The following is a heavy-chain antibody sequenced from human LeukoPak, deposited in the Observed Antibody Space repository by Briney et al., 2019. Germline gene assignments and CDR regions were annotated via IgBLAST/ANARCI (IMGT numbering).Heavy chain of an antibody. V-gene: IGHV1-2*02. CDR3: ARKSPAARWDFQH. D-gene: IGHD2-2*01. J-gene: IGHJ1*01. CDR1: GYTFTGYY. Sequence: ASVKVSCKASGYTFTGYYMHWVRQAPGQGLEWMGWINPNSGGTNYAQKFQGGVTMTRDTSISTAYMELSRLRSDDTAVYYCARKSPAARWDFQHWGQGTLVTVSS. CDR2: INPNSGGT.